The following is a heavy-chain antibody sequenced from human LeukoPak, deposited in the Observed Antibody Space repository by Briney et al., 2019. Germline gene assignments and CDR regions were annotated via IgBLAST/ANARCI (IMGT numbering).Heavy chain of an antibody. D-gene: IGHD6-13*01. V-gene: IGHV3-7*03. CDR3: ANGGAGIAAQYDY. CDR2: IKQDGSEK. Sequence: GGSLRLSCAASGFTVSSYWMSWVRQAPGKGLEWVANIKQDGSEKYYVDSVKGRFTISRDNAKNSLYLQMNSLRAEDTAVYYCANGGAGIAAQYDYWGQGTLVTVSS. J-gene: IGHJ4*02. CDR1: GFTVSSYW.